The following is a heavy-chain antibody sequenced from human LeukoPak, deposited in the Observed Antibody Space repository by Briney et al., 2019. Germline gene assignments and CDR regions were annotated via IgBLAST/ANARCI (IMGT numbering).Heavy chain of an antibody. J-gene: IGHJ4*02. CDR1: GFTFSSYW. CDR3: ARANGDYTY. Sequence: PGGSLRLSCAASGFTFSSYWMTWVRQAPGKGLEWVANIKQDGSEKYYMDSVRGRFTISGDNAKNTLYLQMNSLRGEDTAVYYCARANGDYTYWGQGTLVTVSS. CDR2: IKQDGSEK. D-gene: IGHD4-17*01. V-gene: IGHV3-7*01.